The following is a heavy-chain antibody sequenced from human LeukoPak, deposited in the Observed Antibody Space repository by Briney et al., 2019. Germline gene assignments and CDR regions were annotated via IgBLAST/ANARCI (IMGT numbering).Heavy chain of an antibody. D-gene: IGHD3-22*01. CDR3: AKLYYYDSSGYSPYWYFDL. V-gene: IGHV3-23*01. Sequence: GGSLRLSCAASGFTFSSYAMSWVRQAPGKGLEWVSAISGSGGSTCYADSVKGRFTISRDNSKNTLYLQMNSLRAEDTAVYYCAKLYYYDSSGYSPYWYFDLWGRGTLVTVSS. CDR1: GFTFSSYA. CDR2: ISGSGGST. J-gene: IGHJ2*01.